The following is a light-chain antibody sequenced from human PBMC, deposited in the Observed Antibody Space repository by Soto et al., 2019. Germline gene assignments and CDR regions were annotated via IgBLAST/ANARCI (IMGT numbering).Light chain of an antibody. CDR1: SSDVGAYNY. CDR2: EVS. CDR3: TSYTISSTAV. V-gene: IGLV2-14*01. J-gene: IGLJ1*01. Sequence: QSVLTQPASVSGSPGQSITISCTGTSSDVGAYNYVSWYQQHPGKAPKLMIFEVSSRPSGVSNRFSGSKSGNTASLTISGLQAEDEADYYCTSYTISSTAVFGTGTKVTVL.